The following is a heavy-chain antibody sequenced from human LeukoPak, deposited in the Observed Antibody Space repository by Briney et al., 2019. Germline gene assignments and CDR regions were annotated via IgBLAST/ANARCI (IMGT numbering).Heavy chain of an antibody. CDR1: GFTFRDYA. Sequence: GGSLRLSCASSGFTFRDYAVSWFRQAPGKGLEWVGFIRSGANCNTTQYATSVKCTFTISRDDSKSIAFLKMNSMETKDTAVYYCVRGRKALYFWGQGTLVTVSS. J-gene: IGHJ4*02. V-gene: IGHV3-49*03. CDR2: IRSGANCNTT. CDR3: VRGRKALYF.